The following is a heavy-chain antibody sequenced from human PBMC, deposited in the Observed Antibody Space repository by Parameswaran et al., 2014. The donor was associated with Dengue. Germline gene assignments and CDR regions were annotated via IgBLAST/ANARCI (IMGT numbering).Heavy chain of an antibody. Sequence: VRQAPGQRLEWMGWIHAGDGNTRYSQKFQGRITITSDTSASTAYMDLSSLRSEDTAVYYCARAYDFWSGYYRISYFDYWGQGTLVTVSS. CDR2: IHAGDGNT. CDR3: ARAYDFWSGYYRISYFDY. D-gene: IGHD3-3*01. J-gene: IGHJ4*02. V-gene: IGHV1-3*01.